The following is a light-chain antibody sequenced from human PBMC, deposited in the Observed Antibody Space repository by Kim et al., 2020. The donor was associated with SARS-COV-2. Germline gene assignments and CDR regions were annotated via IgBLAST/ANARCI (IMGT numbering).Light chain of an antibody. V-gene: IGKV1-27*01. CDR1: QGISNY. CDR3: QKYNSAPLT. CDR2: AAS. J-gene: IGKJ3*01. Sequence: ESVGDRVTITCRASQGISNYLAWYQQEPGKVPKLLIHAASTLQSGVPSRFSGSGSGTDFTLTITSLQPEDVATYYCQKYNSAPLTFGPGTKVDIK.